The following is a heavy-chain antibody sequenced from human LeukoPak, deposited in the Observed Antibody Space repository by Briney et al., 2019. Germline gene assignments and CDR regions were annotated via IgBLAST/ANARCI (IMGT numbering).Heavy chain of an antibody. CDR1: GGSFSGYY. CDR2: INHSGST. D-gene: IGHD3-9*01. CDR3: ARGHRDYDILTGYYYNY. J-gene: IGHJ4*02. V-gene: IGHV4-34*01. Sequence: PSETLSLTCAVYGGSFSGYYWSWLRQPPGKGLEWIGEINHSGSTNYNPSLKSRVTISGDTSKNQFSLKLSSVTAADTAVYYCARGHRDYDILTGYYYNYWGQGTLVTVSS.